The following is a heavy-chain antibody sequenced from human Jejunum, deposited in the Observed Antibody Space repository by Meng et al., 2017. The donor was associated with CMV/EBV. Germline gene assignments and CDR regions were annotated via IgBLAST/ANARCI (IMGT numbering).Heavy chain of an antibody. CDR3: AKDTVPDSRFNFDH. Sequence: SGFFFIGYSMNWVRLAPGKGLAWVSIIYGVGSTKIYADSVKGRFTISRDDSKNMLYLQMDSLRVEDTALYFCAKDTVPDSRFNFDHWGRGTLVTVSS. J-gene: IGHJ4*02. CDR1: GFFFIGYS. V-gene: IGHV3-23*03. CDR2: IYGVGSTK. D-gene: IGHD2-21*02.